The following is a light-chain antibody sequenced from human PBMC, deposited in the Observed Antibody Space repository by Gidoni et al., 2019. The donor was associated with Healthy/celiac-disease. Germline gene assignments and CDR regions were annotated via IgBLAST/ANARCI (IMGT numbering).Light chain of an antibody. J-gene: IGKJ1*01. CDR3: QKYNSAPWT. CDR2: AAS. CDR1: QGISNY. V-gene: IGKV1-27*01. Sequence: DIQMTQSPSSLSAAVGDRVTITCRASQGISNYLAWYQQKPGKVPKLLIYAASTLQSGVPSRFSGSGSGTDFTLTISSLQPEDVATYYCQKYNSAPWTFXXXTKVEIK.